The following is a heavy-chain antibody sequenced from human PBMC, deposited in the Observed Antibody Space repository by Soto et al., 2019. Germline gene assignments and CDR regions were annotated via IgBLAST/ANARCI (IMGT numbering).Heavy chain of an antibody. Sequence: QVQVQESGPGLVKPSETLSLTCTVSGGSITSGSFYWGWVRHSPGKGLEWIGSIYYSGSVFYNPSLESRFTISADVSRDQSSLKLTSVTAADTAVYYCARHGTALTAVNWFVSWGHGTLVTVSS. CDR1: GGSITSGSFY. J-gene: IGHJ5*01. D-gene: IGHD2-21*02. CDR2: IYYSGSV. CDR3: ARHGTALTAVNWFVS. V-gene: IGHV4-39*01.